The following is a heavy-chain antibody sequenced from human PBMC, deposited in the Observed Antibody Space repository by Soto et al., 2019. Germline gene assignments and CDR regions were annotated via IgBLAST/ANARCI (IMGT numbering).Heavy chain of an antibody. CDR2: ISFDGTYK. CDR1: GFTFSNYA. V-gene: IGHV3-30*09. J-gene: IGHJ5*02. D-gene: IGHD2-21*02. Sequence: GGSLRLSCAASGFTFSNYAMHWVRQAPGKGLKWVAVISFDGTYKYYADSVKGRFAISRDNSKNTVYLQMNSLRPEDTAVYYCARRNIVVVTTGDWFDPWGQGTLVTVSS. CDR3: ARRNIVVVTTGDWFDP.